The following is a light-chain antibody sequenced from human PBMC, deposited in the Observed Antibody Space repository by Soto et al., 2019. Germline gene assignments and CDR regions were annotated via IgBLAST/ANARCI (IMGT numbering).Light chain of an antibody. J-gene: IGKJ5*01. CDR1: QSVTSNY. CDR2: GAS. CDR3: HQYGTFPIT. Sequence: EIVVTQPPGTLSLSPGERATLSCRASQSVTSNYLAWYQQKPGQARRLLISGASSRAAGISDKFSGSGSGTDFTLTISRLEPEDFAVYFCHQYGTFPITFGQGTRLEIK. V-gene: IGKV3-20*01.